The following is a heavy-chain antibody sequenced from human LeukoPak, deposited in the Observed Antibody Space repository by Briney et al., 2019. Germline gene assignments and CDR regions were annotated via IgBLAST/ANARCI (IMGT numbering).Heavy chain of an antibody. CDR3: AREYFDRSNWFDP. CDR1: GDSFSSVTDY. D-gene: IGHD3-9*01. CDR2: GDYSGGT. J-gene: IGHJ5*02. V-gene: IGHV4-39*07. Sequence: SETLSLTCSVSGDSFSSVTDYWAWIRQPPGKGLEWIASGDYSGGTYYNPSLKSRVTISVDRSKNQFSLKLSSVTAADTAVYYCAREYFDRSNWFDPWGQGTLVTVSS.